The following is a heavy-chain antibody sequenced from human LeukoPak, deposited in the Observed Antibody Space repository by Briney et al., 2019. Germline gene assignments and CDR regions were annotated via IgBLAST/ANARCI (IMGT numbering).Heavy chain of an antibody. CDR2: INAGNGNT. Sequence: GASVKVSCKASGYTFTSYAMHWVRQAPGQRLEWTGWINAGNGNTKYSQKFQGRVTITRDTSASTAYMELSSLRSEDTAVYYCASMRVIAVAGTEDYYYYGMDVWGQGTTVTVSS. CDR1: GYTFTSYA. V-gene: IGHV1-3*01. J-gene: IGHJ6*02. CDR3: ASMRVIAVAGTEDYYYYGMDV. D-gene: IGHD6-19*01.